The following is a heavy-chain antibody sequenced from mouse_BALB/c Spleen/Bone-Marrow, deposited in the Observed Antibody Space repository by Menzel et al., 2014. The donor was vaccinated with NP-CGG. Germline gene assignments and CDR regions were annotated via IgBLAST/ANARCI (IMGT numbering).Heavy chain of an antibody. CDR2: IDPENGDT. V-gene: IGHV14-4*02. J-gene: IGHJ1*01. CDR1: GFNIKDYY. CDR3: NRYDWYFDV. Sequence: VQLQQSGAELVRSGASVKLSCTASGFNIKDYYMHWVKQRPEQGLEWIGWIDPENGDTEYAPKFQGKATMTADISSNTAYLQLSSLTSEDTAVYYCNRYDWYFDVWGAGTTVTVSS. D-gene: IGHD2-14*01.